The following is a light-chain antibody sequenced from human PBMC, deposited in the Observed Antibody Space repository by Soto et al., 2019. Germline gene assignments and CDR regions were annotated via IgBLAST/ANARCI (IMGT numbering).Light chain of an antibody. CDR2: EVS. J-gene: IGLJ1*01. CDR1: SSDVGGYNY. CDR3: SSYTSSSTRV. V-gene: IGLV2-14*01. Sequence: QSVLTQPASVSGSPGQSITISCTGTSSDVGGYNYVSWYQQHPGKAPKLMIYEVSNRPSGVSNRFSGSKSGNTASLTISGLQAEDDADYYCSSYTSSSTRVFGPGSKVTV.